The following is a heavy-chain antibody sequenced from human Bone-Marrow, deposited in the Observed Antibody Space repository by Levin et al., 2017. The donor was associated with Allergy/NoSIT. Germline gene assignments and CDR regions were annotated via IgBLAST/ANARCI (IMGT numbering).Heavy chain of an antibody. CDR3: ARDLQYCSGGRCYYYYMDV. CDR1: GYTFTNYY. Sequence: ASVKVSCKASGYTFTNYYMHWVRQAPGQGLEWMGIINPSGGSTSYAQKFQGRVTMTRDTSTSTVYLELSSLRSEDTAVYYCARDLQYCSGGRCYYYYMDVWGKGTTVTVSS. V-gene: IGHV1-46*03. CDR2: INPSGGST. D-gene: IGHD2-15*01. J-gene: IGHJ6*03.